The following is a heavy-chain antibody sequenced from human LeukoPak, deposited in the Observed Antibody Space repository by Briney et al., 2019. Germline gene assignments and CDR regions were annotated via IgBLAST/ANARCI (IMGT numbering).Heavy chain of an antibody. Sequence: GESLKISCKGSGYSFASYWISWVRQMPGKGLEWMGRIDPSDSYTNYSPSFQGHVTISADKSISTAYPQWSSLKASDTAMYYCARRVSSSGWFDPWGQGTLVTVSS. J-gene: IGHJ5*02. CDR1: GYSFASYW. V-gene: IGHV5-10-1*01. CDR2: IDPSDSYT. D-gene: IGHD6-6*01. CDR3: ARRVSSSGWFDP.